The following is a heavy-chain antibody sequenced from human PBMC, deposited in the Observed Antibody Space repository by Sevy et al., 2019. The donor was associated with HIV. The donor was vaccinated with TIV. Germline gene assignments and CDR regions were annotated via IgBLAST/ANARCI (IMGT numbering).Heavy chain of an antibody. CDR1: GGPTSSHH. CDR3: ARDSGSSSDY. J-gene: IGHJ4*02. Sequence: SETLSLTCTVSGGPTSSHHWSWIRQPPWKGLEWIGHIFFSGDTSYNPSLKSRVTMSVDRSKNQFSFSLEVTSVTAADTAVYYCARDSGSSSDYWGQGTLVTVSS. D-gene: IGHD6-13*01. CDR2: IFFSGDT. V-gene: IGHV4-59*11.